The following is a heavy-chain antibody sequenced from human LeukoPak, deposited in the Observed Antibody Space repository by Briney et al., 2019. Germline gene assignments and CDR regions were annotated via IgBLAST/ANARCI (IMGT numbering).Heavy chain of an antibody. CDR1: GGSISNYY. D-gene: IGHD2-2*01. CDR3: ARAVPAATFDY. Sequence: PSETLSLTCTVSGGSISNYYWSWIRQPPGKGLEWIGNIYYRGSTNYNPSLKSRVTISVDTSKSQFSLKLGSVTAADTAVYYCARAVPAATFDYTGQGTLVTVSS. CDR2: IYYRGST. J-gene: IGHJ4*02. V-gene: IGHV4-59*12.